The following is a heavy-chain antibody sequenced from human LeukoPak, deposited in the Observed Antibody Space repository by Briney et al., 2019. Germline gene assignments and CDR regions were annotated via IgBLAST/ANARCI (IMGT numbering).Heavy chain of an antibody. CDR2: IYYSGST. CDR3: ARDPPRYDYVWVSYPLGMDV. J-gene: IGHJ6*02. Sequence: SETLSLTCTVSGGSISSGGYYWSWIRQHPGKGLEWIGYIYYSGSTYYNPSLKSRVTISVDTSKNQFSLKLSSVTAADTAVYYCARDPPRYDYVWVSYPLGMDVWGQGTTVTVSS. D-gene: IGHD3-16*02. CDR1: GGSISSGGYY. V-gene: IGHV4-31*03.